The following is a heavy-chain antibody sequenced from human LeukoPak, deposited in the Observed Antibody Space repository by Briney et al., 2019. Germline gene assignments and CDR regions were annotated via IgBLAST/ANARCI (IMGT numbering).Heavy chain of an antibody. CDR1: GGSFSGYY. Sequence: KPSETLSLTCAVYGGSFSGYYWSWIRQPPGKGLEWIGEINHSGSTNYNPSLKSRVTISVDTSKNQFSLKLSSVTAADTAVYYCARHALPAKLGHFDYWGQGTLVTVSS. D-gene: IGHD7-27*01. CDR3: ARHALPAKLGHFDY. V-gene: IGHV4-34*01. J-gene: IGHJ4*02. CDR2: INHSGST.